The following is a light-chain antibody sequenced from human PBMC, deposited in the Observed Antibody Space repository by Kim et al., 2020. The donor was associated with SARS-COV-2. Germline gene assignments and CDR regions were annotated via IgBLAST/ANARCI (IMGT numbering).Light chain of an antibody. V-gene: IGLV10-54*01. Sequence: RLTATHTCNGNNTNVGTEGVGGLQQHQGHPPKLLSYRNNNRPSGISERFSASRSGTIASLTITGLQPEDEADYYCSAWDNSLSAWVFGGGTQLTVL. CDR3: SAWDNSLSAWV. CDR1: NTNVGTEG. J-gene: IGLJ3*02. CDR2: RNN.